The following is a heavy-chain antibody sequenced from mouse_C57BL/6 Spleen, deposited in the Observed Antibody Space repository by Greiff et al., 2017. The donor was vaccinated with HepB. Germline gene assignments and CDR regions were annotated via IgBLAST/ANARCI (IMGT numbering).Heavy chain of an antibody. CDR1: GFTFSSYA. CDR2: ISDGGSYT. V-gene: IGHV5-4*03. CDR3: ARRSSTMVTPWFAY. Sequence: DVKLVESGGGLVKPGGSLKLSCAASGFTFSSYAMSWVRQTPEKRLEWVATISDGGSYTYYPDNVKGRFTISRDNAKNNLYLQMSHLKSEDTAMYYCARRSSTMVTPWFAYWGQGTLVTVSA. D-gene: IGHD2-2*01. J-gene: IGHJ3*01.